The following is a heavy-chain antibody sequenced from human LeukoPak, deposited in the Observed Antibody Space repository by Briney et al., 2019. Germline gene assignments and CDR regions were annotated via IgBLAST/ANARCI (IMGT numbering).Heavy chain of an antibody. D-gene: IGHD4-17*01. J-gene: IGHJ4*02. CDR3: ARSNNDGDYLGVGFDY. Sequence: ASVKVSCKASGYTFSSYAMNWVRQAPGQGLEWMGWINTNTGNPTYAQGFTGRFVFSLDTSVSTAYLQISSLQTEDTAVYYCARSNNDGDYLGVGFDYWGQGTLVTVSS. V-gene: IGHV7-4-1*02. CDR2: INTNTGNP. CDR1: GYTFSSYA.